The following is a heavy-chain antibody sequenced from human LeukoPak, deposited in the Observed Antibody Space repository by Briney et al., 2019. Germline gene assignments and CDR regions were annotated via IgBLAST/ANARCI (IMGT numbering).Heavy chain of an antibody. D-gene: IGHD3-22*01. CDR3: ARDKSTYYYDSSDYYPDY. V-gene: IGHV1-18*01. J-gene: IGHJ4*02. CDR1: GYTFTSYG. CDR2: ISAYNGNT. Sequence: ASVKVSCKASGYTFTSYGISWVRQAPGQGLEWMGWISAYNGNTNYAQKLQGRVTMTTDTSTSTAYMELRSLRSDDTAVYYCARDKSTYYYDSSDYYPDYWGQGTLVTVSS.